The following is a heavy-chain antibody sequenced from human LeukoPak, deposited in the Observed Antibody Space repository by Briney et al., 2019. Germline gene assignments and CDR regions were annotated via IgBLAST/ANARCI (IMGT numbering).Heavy chain of an antibody. CDR2: MRFDGSYK. CDR1: GFTFSIYG. J-gene: IGHJ4*02. Sequence: GGSLRPSCAASGFTFSIYGMHWVRQAPGKGLEWVAFMRFDGSYKYFADSVKGRFTISRDNSKNTLYLQMNSLRAEDTAVYYCARERSYYYDSSSYCDYWGQGTLVTVSS. V-gene: IGHV3-30*02. D-gene: IGHD3-22*01. CDR3: ARERSYYYDSSSYCDY.